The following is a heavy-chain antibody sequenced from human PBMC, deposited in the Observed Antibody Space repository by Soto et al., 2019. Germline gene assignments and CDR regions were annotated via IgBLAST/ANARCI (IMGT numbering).Heavy chain of an antibody. CDR2: IWYDGSNK. V-gene: IGHV3-33*01. D-gene: IGHD1-26*01. Sequence: QVQLVESGGGVVQPGRSLRLSCVASGFTFSNYGMHWVRQAPGKGLEWVAVIWYDGSNKYYADSVKGRFTISRDNSKNTLYLQMNSLRAEDTAVYYCARAGVRVGGLDYWGQGTPVTVSS. J-gene: IGHJ4*02. CDR3: ARAGVRVGGLDY. CDR1: GFTFSNYG.